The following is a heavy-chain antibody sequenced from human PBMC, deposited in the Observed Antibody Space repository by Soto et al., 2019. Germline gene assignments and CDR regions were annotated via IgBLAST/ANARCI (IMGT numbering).Heavy chain of an antibody. CDR3: ARAQGTIFGVGNEAFDI. CDR1: GGSISSGGYY. V-gene: IGHV4-31*01. Sequence: SETLSLTCTVSGGSISSGGYYLSWIRQHPGKGLEWIGYIYYSGSTYYNPSLKSPVTISVDTSKNKFSQKLSSVISEETAVYYCARAQGTIFGVGNEAFDIWGQGTMVTV. CDR2: IYYSGST. J-gene: IGHJ3*02. D-gene: IGHD3-3*01.